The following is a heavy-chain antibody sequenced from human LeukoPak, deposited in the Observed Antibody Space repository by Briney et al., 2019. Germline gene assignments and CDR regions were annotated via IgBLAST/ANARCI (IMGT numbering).Heavy chain of an antibody. V-gene: IGHV1-69*04. D-gene: IGHD3-22*01. Sequence: EASVKVSCKASGGTFSSYAISWVRQAPGQGLEWMGRINPILGIANYAQKFQGRVTITADKSTSTAYMELRSLRSEDTAVYYCAAAIQNYDSSGFDWFDPWGQGTLVTVSS. CDR2: INPILGIA. J-gene: IGHJ5*02. CDR1: GGTFSSYA. CDR3: AAAIQNYDSSGFDWFDP.